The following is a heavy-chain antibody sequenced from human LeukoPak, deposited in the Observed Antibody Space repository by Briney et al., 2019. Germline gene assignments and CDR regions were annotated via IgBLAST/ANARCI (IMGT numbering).Heavy chain of an antibody. CDR3: ARDGMDYDFWSGYYSGYDY. Sequence: SETLSLTCAVYGGSFSGYYWSWIRQPPGKGLEWIGEINHSGSTNYNPSLKSRVTISVDTSKNQFSLKLSSVTAADTAVYYCARDGMDYDFWSGYYSGYDYWGQGTLVTVSS. J-gene: IGHJ4*02. CDR1: GGSFSGYY. V-gene: IGHV4-34*01. CDR2: INHSGST. D-gene: IGHD3-3*01.